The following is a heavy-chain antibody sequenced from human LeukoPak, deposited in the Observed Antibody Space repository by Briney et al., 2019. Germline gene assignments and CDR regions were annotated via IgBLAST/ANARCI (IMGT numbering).Heavy chain of an antibody. Sequence: GESLKISCKGSGYRFTSYWIGWVRQMPGKGLEWMGSIYPGDSDTRYSPSFQGQVTISADKSITTAYLQWSSLRASDTATYYCARHASSVSWFDPWGQGTLVTVSS. CDR1: GYRFTSYW. V-gene: IGHV5-51*01. CDR2: IYPGDSDT. J-gene: IGHJ5*02. CDR3: ARHASSVSWFDP.